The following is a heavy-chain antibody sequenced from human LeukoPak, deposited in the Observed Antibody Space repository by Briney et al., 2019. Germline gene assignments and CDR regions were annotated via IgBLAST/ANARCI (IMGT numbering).Heavy chain of an antibody. V-gene: IGHV3-15*07. D-gene: IGHD1-26*01. J-gene: IGHJ6*02. Sequence: GGSLRLSCAASGFTVSNAWMNWVRQAPGKGLEWVGRIKSKTDGGTTDYAAPVKGRLTISRDDSKNTLYLQMNSLKTEDTAVYYCTTTESGSYFYYYYYGMDVWGQGTTVTVSS. CDR1: GFTVSNAW. CDR2: IKSKTDGGTT. CDR3: TTTESGSYFYYYYYGMDV.